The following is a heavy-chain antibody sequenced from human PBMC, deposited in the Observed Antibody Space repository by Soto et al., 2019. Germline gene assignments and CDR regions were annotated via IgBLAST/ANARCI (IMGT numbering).Heavy chain of an antibody. J-gene: IGHJ4*02. D-gene: IGHD4-17*01. CDR3: ARGVDYGDYFDY. CDR2: IYHSGST. CDR1: SASISSSNW. Sequence: PSETLSLTCAVSSASISSSNWWSWVRQPPGKGLEWIGEIYHSGSTNYNPSLKSRVTISVDKSKNQLSLKLSTVTAADTAVYYCARGVDYGDYFDYWGQGTLVTVSS. V-gene: IGHV4-4*02.